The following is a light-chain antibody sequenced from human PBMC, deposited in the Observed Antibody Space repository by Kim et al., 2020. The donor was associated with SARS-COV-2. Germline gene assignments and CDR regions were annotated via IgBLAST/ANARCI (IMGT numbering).Light chain of an antibody. V-gene: IGLV2-14*04. J-gene: IGLJ3*02. CDR3: SSYTRSGTLYVV. CDR2: AVS. Sequence: SITISCAGGSSDIGDYKYVSWYQQHPGKAPKLIISAVSDRPSGISNRFSGCKSGNTASLTISRLQAEDEADYYCSSYTRSGTLYVVFGGGTQLTVL. CDR1: SSDIGDYKY.